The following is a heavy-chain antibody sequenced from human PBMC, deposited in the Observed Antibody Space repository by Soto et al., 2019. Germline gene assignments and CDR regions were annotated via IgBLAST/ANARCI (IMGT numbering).Heavy chain of an antibody. CDR1: GGSISSGGYY. CDR3: AGDGKGWYYGSGSYYPL. V-gene: IGHV4-31*03. Sequence: QVQLQESGPGLVKPSQTLSLTCTVSGGSISSGGYYWSWIRQHPGKGLEWIGYIYYSGGPYYNPSLKSRDTISVDTSQNTFSLKLSSVTAADTAVYYCAGDGKGWYYGSGSYYPLWGQGTMVTVSS. J-gene: IGHJ3*01. CDR2: IYYSGGP. D-gene: IGHD3-10*01.